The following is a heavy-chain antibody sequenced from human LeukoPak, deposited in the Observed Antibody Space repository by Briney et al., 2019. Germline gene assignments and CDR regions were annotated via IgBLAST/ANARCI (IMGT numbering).Heavy chain of an antibody. CDR1: GFTFSSYT. CDR2: ISRSSSYI. J-gene: IGHJ5*02. CDR3: ARGREGIAARWWVEEPRWYFFDP. D-gene: IGHD6-6*01. V-gene: IGHV3-21*01. Sequence: PGGSLRLSCAASGFTFSSYTMNWVRQAPGKGLEWVSSISRSSSYICYADSVKGRFTISRDNAMNSLDLQMNSLRAEDTAVYYCARGREGIAARWWVEEPRWYFFDPWGQGTLVTVSS.